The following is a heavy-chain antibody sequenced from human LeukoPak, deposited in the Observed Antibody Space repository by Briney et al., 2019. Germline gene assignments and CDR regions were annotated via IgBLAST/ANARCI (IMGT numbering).Heavy chain of an antibody. Sequence: SETPSLTCTVSGGSISSGDYYWSWIRQPPGKGLEWIGYIYYSGSTYYNPSLKSRVTISVDTSKNQFSLKLSSVTAADTAVYYCARVRIVGAIYFDYWGQGTLVTVSS. CDR3: ARVRIVGAIYFDY. CDR2: IYYSGST. CDR1: GGSISSGDYY. V-gene: IGHV4-30-4*01. D-gene: IGHD1-26*01. J-gene: IGHJ4*02.